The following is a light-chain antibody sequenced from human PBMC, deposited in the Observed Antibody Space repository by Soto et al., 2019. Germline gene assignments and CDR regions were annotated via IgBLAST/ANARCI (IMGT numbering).Light chain of an antibody. CDR3: QQYGSPPHT. V-gene: IGKV3-20*01. J-gene: IGKJ4*01. CDR2: EAD. Sequence: ELVLTQSPGTLSLSPCERATLSCRASQSVTGNYVAWHQQKPGHAPRLLIYEADTRSTGISYRFSAGGSGTDFTLTISRLEPEDFALYYCQQYGSPPHTFGGGTKVEIK. CDR1: QSVTGNY.